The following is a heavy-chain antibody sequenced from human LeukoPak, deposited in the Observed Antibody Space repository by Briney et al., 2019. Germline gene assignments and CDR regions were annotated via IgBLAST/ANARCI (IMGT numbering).Heavy chain of an antibody. CDR3: ARRNYPYYFDY. V-gene: IGHV4-39*01. D-gene: IGHD1-7*01. CDR2: ISDTGTT. J-gene: IGHJ4*02. CDR1: GGSINSRNNY. Sequence: SETLSLTCTVSGGSINSRNNYWGWIRQPPGKGLEWIAIISDTGTTYYSPSLKSRLTISVDTSKNQFSLMLSSVTAADTAVYYCARRNYPYYFDYWGQGTLVTVSS.